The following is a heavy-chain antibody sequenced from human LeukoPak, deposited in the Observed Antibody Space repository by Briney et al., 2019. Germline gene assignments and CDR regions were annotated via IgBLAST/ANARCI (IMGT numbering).Heavy chain of an antibody. CDR1: GFTFSSYA. CDR2: ITYSGGNT. V-gene: IGHV3-23*01. J-gene: IGHJ4*02. CDR3: AKDPSDLAGSGSYYSLYF. Sequence: GGSLRLLHAATGFTFSSYATSWVRQAPGKGLEWVSTITYSGGNTYYADSVKGRFTISRDNSKNTLHLQTKSLRAEDTAVYYCAKDPSDLAGSGSYYSLYFWGQGTLVTVSS. D-gene: IGHD3-10*01.